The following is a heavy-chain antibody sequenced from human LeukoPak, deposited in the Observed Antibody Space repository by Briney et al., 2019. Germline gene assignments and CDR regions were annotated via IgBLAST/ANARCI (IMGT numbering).Heavy chain of an antibody. D-gene: IGHD6-19*01. Sequence: PGGSLRLSCAASGFTFSSYEMNWVRQAPGKGLEWVSYISSSGSTIYYADSVKGRFTISRDNAKNSLYLQMNSLRAEDTAVYYCARDSGEGIAVAQSDYWGQGTLVTVS. J-gene: IGHJ4*02. CDR2: ISSSGSTI. V-gene: IGHV3-48*03. CDR1: GFTFSSYE. CDR3: ARDSGEGIAVAQSDY.